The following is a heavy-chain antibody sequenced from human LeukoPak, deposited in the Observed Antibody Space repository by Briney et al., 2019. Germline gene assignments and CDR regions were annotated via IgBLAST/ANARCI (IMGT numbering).Heavy chain of an antibody. CDR1: GFTFSNYN. Sequence: GGSLRLSCAASGFTFSNYNMNWVRQTPGKGLEWVSSITRDSIYTFYADSVRGRFTISRDNAKNSLYLQMNSLRAEDTAVYYCARDLSDFGVKNENWFDPWGQGTLVTVSS. V-gene: IGHV3-21*01. CDR2: ITRDSIYT. J-gene: IGHJ5*02. CDR3: ARDLSDFGVKNENWFDP. D-gene: IGHD3-3*01.